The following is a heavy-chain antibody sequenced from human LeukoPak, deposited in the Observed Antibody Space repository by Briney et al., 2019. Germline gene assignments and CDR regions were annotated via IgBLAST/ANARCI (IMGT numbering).Heavy chain of an antibody. CDR2: ICYSGST. V-gene: IGHV4-59*01. Sequence: PSETLSLTCTVSGGSISSYYWSWIRQPPGKGLEWIGYICYSGSTNYNPSLKSRVTISVDTSKNQFSLKLSSVTAADTAVYYCARVGIAARPGYMDVWGKGTTVTVSS. CDR1: GGSISSYY. D-gene: IGHD6-6*01. CDR3: ARVGIAARPGYMDV. J-gene: IGHJ6*03.